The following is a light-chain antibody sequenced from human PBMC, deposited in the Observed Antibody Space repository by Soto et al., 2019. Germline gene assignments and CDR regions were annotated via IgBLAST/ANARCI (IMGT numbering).Light chain of an antibody. CDR2: DTS. V-gene: IGKV3-20*01. Sequence: EIVLTQSPGTLSLSPGERATLSCRASQSLTNSFIAWYQQKPGQAPRLLIYDTSSRATGIPDRFSGSGSGTDFTLTISRLEPEDIAVYYCQQYGVSPRTFGQGTKVEIK. CDR3: QQYGVSPRT. J-gene: IGKJ1*01. CDR1: QSLTNSF.